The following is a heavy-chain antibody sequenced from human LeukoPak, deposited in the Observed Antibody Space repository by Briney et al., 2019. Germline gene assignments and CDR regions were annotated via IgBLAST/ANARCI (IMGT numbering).Heavy chain of an antibody. CDR3: ARVGYFDWLLSPYFDY. V-gene: IGHV7-4-1*02. D-gene: IGHD3-9*01. Sequence: ASVKVSCKASGYTFTGYHMHWVRQAPGQGLEWMGWINTNTGNPTYAQGFTGRFVFSLDTSVSTAYLQISSLKAEDTAVYYCARVGYFDWLLSPYFDYWGQGTLVTVSS. J-gene: IGHJ4*02. CDR2: INTNTGNP. CDR1: GYTFTGYH.